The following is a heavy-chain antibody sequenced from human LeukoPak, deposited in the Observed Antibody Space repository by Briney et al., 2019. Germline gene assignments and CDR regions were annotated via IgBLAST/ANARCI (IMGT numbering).Heavy chain of an antibody. V-gene: IGHV3-7*01. J-gene: IGHJ4*02. D-gene: IGHD6-13*01. CDR2: IQEDGNKK. Sequence: PGGSLRLSCAASGFTFNSYWMSWVRQAPGKGLEWVANIQEDGNKKYYVDSVKGRFTISRDNAKNSLYLQMNSLRVEDTAVYYCARDWIAVTGTELDYWGQGTLVTVSS. CDR1: GFTFNSYW. CDR3: ARDWIAVTGTELDY.